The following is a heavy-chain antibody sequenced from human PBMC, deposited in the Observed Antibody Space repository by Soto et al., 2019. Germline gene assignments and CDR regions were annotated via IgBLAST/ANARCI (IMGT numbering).Heavy chain of an antibody. Sequence: EVQLLESGGGLVHPGGSLRLSCAASGFTFSNFAMTWVRQAPGKGLDWVSSISASGGNTYYADSVKGRFTISRDNSKNTLYLQMSSLRADDTAVYYCAKDGIAMIVVVVTLNYWGQGTLVTVSS. V-gene: IGHV3-23*01. CDR2: ISASGGNT. D-gene: IGHD3-22*01. CDR1: GFTFSNFA. J-gene: IGHJ4*02. CDR3: AKDGIAMIVVVVTLNY.